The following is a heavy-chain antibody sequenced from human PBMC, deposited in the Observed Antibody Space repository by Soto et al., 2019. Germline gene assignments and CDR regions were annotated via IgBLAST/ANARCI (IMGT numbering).Heavy chain of an antibody. CDR1: GFTFSRSD. V-gene: IGHV3-13*01. J-gene: IGHJ4*02. Sequence: GGSRRLSCAASGFTFSRSDMHGVGQPPGGGLEWVSGIGGAGDTYYLGSVQGRFTISRDNANNSLYLQMNSLRAEDSALYYCVRDRSVAGTGEFDFWGQGTPVTVSS. D-gene: IGHD6-19*01. CDR3: VRDRSVAGTGEFDF. CDR2: IGGAGDT.